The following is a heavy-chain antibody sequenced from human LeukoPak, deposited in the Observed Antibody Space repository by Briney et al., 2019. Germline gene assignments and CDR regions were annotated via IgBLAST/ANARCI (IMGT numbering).Heavy chain of an antibody. CDR2: INPNSGGT. CDR1: GYTFTGYY. Sequence: ASLKVSCKASGYTFTGYYMHWVRQAPGQRLEWMGWINPNSGGTNYAQKFQGRVTMTRDTSISTAYMELGRLRADDAAVYYCARGSSTRTRVYYMDVWGKGTTVTVSS. J-gene: IGHJ6*03. CDR3: ARGSSTRTRVYYMDV. D-gene: IGHD2-2*01. V-gene: IGHV1-2*02.